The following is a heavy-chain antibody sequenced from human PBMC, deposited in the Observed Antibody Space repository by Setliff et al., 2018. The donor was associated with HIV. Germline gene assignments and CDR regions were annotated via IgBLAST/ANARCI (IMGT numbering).Heavy chain of an antibody. D-gene: IGHD5-18*01. CDR3: ATRIQLCY. V-gene: IGHV3-23*01. CDR2: VSHGSHTT. CDR1: GFAFSTFD. Sequence: HPGGSLRLSCEASGFAFSTFDMNWVRQSPGKGLEWVSGVSHGSHTTYYAESVKGRFTVARDDSNNMLYLQMKSLRAEDTAVYYCATRIQLCYWGQGNLVTVSS. J-gene: IGHJ4*02.